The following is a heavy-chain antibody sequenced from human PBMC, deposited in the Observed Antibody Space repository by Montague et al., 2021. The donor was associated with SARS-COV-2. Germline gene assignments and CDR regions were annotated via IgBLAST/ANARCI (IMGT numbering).Heavy chain of an antibody. CDR2: TYYRSKRYS. D-gene: IGHD6-19*01. CDR1: GDSVASNRLA. J-gene: IGHJ4*02. V-gene: IGHV6-1*01. Sequence: CAISGDSVASNRLAWSWIRQSPSRGLEWLGRTYYRSKRYSDYAPSVRGRLTVNPDASKNEFSLELNYVTPEDTAVYYCVRYSGWFYFDFWGQGTLVTVSS. CDR3: VRYSGWFYFDF.